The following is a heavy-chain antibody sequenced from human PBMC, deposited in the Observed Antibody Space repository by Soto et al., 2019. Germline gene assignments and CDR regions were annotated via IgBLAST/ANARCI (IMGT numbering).Heavy chain of an antibody. CDR3: AKDLPYYDSSGPLSA. V-gene: IGHV3-30*18. J-gene: IGHJ5*02. Sequence: RLSCAASGFTFSSYGMHWVRQAPGKGLEWVAVISYDGSNKYYADSVKGRFTISRDNSKNTLYLQMNSLRAEDTAVYYCAKDLPYYDSSGPLSAWGQGTLVTVYS. D-gene: IGHD3-22*01. CDR2: ISYDGSNK. CDR1: GFTFSSYG.